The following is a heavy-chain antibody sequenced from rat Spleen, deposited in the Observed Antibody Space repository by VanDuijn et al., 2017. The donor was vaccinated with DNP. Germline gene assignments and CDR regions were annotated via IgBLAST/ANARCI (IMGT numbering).Heavy chain of an antibody. V-gene: IGHV4-2*01. Sequence: EVKLVESGGGLVQPGRTLKLSCAPPGFNFNDYWMGWVRQAPGKGLEWIGEINKDSSTINYSPSLKDKFTISRDNAQNTLYLQMSKLGSEDTAIYYCARLGWHGWFAYWGQGTLVTVSS. CDR2: INKDSSTI. CDR3: ARLGWHGWFAY. D-gene: IGHD1-11*01. CDR1: GFNFNDYW. J-gene: IGHJ3*01.